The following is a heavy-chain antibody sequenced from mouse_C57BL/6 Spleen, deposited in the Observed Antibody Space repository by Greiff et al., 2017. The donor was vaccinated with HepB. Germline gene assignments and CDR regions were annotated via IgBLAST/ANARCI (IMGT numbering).Heavy chain of an antibody. CDR3: ARSGDYYGRNYFDY. CDR2: INPNSGST. Sequence: VQLQQPGAELVKPGASVKLSCKASGYTFTSYWMHWVKQRPGQGLEWIGMINPNSGSTNYNEKFKSKATLTVDKSSSTAYMQLSSLTSEDSAVYYCARSGDYYGRNYFDYWGQGTTLTVSS. J-gene: IGHJ2*01. V-gene: IGHV1-64*01. CDR1: GYTFTSYW. D-gene: IGHD1-1*01.